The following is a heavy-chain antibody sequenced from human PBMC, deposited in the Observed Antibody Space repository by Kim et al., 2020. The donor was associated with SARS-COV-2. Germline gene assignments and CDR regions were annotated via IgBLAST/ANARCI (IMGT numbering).Heavy chain of an antibody. CDR2: IYNSGST. Sequence: SETLSLTCTVSGGSISSYYWSWIRQPPGKGLEWIGYIYNSGSTNYNPSLESRVTIAVDTSKNQFSLKLSSVTAADTAIYYCARGGNSHFFDYWGQGTLVT. J-gene: IGHJ4*02. V-gene: IGHV4-59*12. D-gene: IGHD1-7*01. CDR3: ARGGNSHFFDY. CDR1: GGSISSYY.